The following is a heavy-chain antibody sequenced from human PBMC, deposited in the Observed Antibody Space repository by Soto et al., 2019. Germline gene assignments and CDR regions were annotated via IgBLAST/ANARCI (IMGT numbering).Heavy chain of an antibody. CDR2: IYTSGST. CDR3: ARDQHGYSGYVFSQNWFDP. Sequence: SETLSLTCTVSGGSISSYYWSWIRQPAGKGLEWIGRIYTSGSTNYNPSLKSRVTMSVDTSKNQFSLKLSSVTAADTAVYYCARDQHGYSGYVFSQNWFDPWGQGTLVTVS. J-gene: IGHJ5*02. D-gene: IGHD5-12*01. V-gene: IGHV4-4*07. CDR1: GGSISSYY.